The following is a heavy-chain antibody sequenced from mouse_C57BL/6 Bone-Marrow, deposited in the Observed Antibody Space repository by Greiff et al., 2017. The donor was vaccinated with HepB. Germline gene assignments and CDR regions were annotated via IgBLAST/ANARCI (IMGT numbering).Heavy chain of an antibody. D-gene: IGHD2-2*01. CDR1: GFTFSDYY. J-gene: IGHJ4*01. V-gene: IGHV5-16*01. CDR2: INYDGSST. CDR3: AREGGYDRYAMDY. Sequence: DVKLVESGGGLVQPGSSMKLSCTASGFTFSDYYMAWVRQVPEKGLEWVANINYDGSSTYYLDSLKSRFIISRDNAKTILYLQMSSLTSEDTAAYYCAREGGYDRYAMDYWGQGTSVTVSS.